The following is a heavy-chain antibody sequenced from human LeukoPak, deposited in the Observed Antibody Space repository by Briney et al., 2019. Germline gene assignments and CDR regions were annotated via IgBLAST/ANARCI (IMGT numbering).Heavy chain of an antibody. CDR2: IDPSDSYT. CDR3: ARQRGEVYYYGSGSYYFDY. D-gene: IGHD3-10*01. V-gene: IGHV5-10-1*01. Sequence: GESLRISCQGSGYSFTSYWISWVRQMPGKGLEWMGRIDPSDSYTNYSPSFQGHVTISADKSISTAYLQWSSLKASDTAMYYCARQRGEVYYYGSGSYYFDYWGQGTLVTVSS. J-gene: IGHJ4*02. CDR1: GYSFTSYW.